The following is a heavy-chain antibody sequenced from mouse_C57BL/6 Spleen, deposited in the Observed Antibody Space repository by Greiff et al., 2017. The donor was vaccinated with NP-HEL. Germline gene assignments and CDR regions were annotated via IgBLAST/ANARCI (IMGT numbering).Heavy chain of an antibody. Sequence: VQLQQPGAELVMPGASVKLSCKASGYTFTSYWMHWVKQRPGQGLEWIGEIDPSDSYTNFNQKFKGKSTLTVDKSSSTAYMQLSSLTSEDSAVYYCARPPYYGSTHWYFDVWGTGTTVTVSS. CDR1: GYTFTSYW. D-gene: IGHD1-1*01. CDR3: ARPPYYGSTHWYFDV. V-gene: IGHV1-69*01. J-gene: IGHJ1*03. CDR2: IDPSDSYT.